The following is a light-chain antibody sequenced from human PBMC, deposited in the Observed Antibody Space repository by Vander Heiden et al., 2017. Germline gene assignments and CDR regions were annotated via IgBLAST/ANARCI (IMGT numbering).Light chain of an antibody. Sequence: QSVLTQPSSASGAPGRMDAISCTGSSSNVGGDFDVHWYQHLPGPAPKLLIYGNRNRPSGVPDRFAGSKSGTSASLAITGLQAEDEADYYCQSYDSSLSGSGVFETGTKVTVL. CDR2: GNR. CDR3: QSYDSSLSGSGV. V-gene: IGLV1-40*01. J-gene: IGLJ1*01. CDR1: SSNVGGDFD.